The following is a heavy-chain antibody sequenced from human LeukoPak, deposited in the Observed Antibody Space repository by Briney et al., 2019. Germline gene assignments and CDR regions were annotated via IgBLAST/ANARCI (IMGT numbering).Heavy chain of an antibody. V-gene: IGHV3-21*01. CDR1: GFIVSGDF. Sequence: GGSLRLSCAASGFIVSGDFMSWVRQAPGKGLEWVSSISSSSSYIYYADSVKGRFTISRDNAKNSLYLQMNSLRAEDTAVYYCARSVEEVADYWGQGTLVTVSS. CDR2: ISSSSSYI. CDR3: ARSVEEVADY. J-gene: IGHJ4*02. D-gene: IGHD2-15*01.